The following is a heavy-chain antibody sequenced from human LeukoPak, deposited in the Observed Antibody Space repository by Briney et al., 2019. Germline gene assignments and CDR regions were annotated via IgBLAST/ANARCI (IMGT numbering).Heavy chain of an antibody. D-gene: IGHD2-15*01. V-gene: IGHV4-34*01. J-gene: IGHJ4*02. CDR1: GGSFSGYY. CDR3: ARGGRGYCSGGSCYSYYFDY. CDR2: INHSGST. Sequence: SETLSLTCAVYGGSFSGYYWSWIRQPPGKGLEWIGEINHSGSTNYNPSLKSRVTISVHTSKNQFSLKLSSVTAADTAVYYCARGGRGYCSGGSCYSYYFDYWGQGTLVTVSS.